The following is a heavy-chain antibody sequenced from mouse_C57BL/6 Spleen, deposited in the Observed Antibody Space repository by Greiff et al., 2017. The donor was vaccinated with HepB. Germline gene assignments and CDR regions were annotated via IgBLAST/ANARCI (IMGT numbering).Heavy chain of an antibody. CDR3: ASGVYFDY. V-gene: IGHV1-50*01. Sequence: VQLQQSGAELVKPGASVKLSCKASGYTFTSYWMQWVKQRPGQGLEWIGEIDPSDSYTNYNQKFKGKATLTVDTSSSTAYMQLSSLTSEDSAVYYCASGVYFDYWGQGTTLTVSS. CDR1: GYTFTSYW. CDR2: IDPSDSYT. J-gene: IGHJ2*01.